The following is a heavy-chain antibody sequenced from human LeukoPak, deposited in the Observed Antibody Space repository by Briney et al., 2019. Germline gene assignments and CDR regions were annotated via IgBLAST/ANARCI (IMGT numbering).Heavy chain of an antibody. Sequence: SETLSLTCTVSGGSMSRPSYSWGWIRQPPGEGLEWIGNISYSGSTDYNPSFKTRVTITVDTSKSNFSLKLSSVTAADTAVYYCARHRLIAARTSYLDDWSQGTQVT. D-gene: IGHD6-6*01. V-gene: IGHV4-39*01. CDR3: ARHRLIAARTSYLDD. CDR2: ISYSGST. J-gene: IGHJ4*02. CDR1: GGSMSRPSYS.